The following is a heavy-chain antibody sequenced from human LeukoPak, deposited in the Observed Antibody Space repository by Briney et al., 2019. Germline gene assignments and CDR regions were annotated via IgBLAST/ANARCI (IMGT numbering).Heavy chain of an antibody. CDR2: IYYSGST. Sequence: PSETLSLTCTVSGGSISSGGYYWSWIRQLPGKGLEWIGYIYYSGSTYYNPSLKSRITISVDTSKNQFSLKLSSVTAADTDVYYCARAYDWFDPWGQGTLVTVSS. CDR3: ARAYDWFDP. D-gene: IGHD3-16*01. V-gene: IGHV4-31*03. J-gene: IGHJ5*02. CDR1: GGSISSGGYY.